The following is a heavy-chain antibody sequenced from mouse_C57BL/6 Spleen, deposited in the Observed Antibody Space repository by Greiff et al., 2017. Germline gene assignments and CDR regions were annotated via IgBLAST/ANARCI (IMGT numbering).Heavy chain of an antibody. CDR1: GFTFSDYG. J-gene: IGHJ4*01. V-gene: IGHV5-17*01. D-gene: IGHD2-4*01. CDR2: ISSGSSTI. Sequence: EVKLMESGGGLVKPGGSLKLSCAASGFTFSDYGMHWVRQAPEKGLEWVAYISSGSSTIYYADTVKGRFTISRDNAKNTLFLQMTSLRSEDTAMYYCARPYDYDEAMDYWGQGTSVTVSS. CDR3: ARPYDYDEAMDY.